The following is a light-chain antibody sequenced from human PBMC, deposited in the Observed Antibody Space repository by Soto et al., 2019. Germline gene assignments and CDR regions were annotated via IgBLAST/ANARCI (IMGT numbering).Light chain of an antibody. CDR1: QSVNNL. V-gene: IGKV3-15*01. J-gene: IGKJ5*01. Sequence: EIVLTQSPASLSVSPGGRATLSCRASQSVNNLLAWYQQKPGRPPRLLIYGASTRATGIPARFSGSGSGTEFTLSISSLQSEDFAVYYCQQYNKWPITFGLGTRLE. CDR3: QQYNKWPIT. CDR2: GAS.